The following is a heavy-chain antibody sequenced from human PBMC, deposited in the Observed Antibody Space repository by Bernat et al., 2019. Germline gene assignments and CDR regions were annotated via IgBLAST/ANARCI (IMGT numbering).Heavy chain of an antibody. J-gene: IGHJ4*02. CDR3: TGDFDY. V-gene: IGHV3-30*03. CDR1: GFTFTSYG. Sequence: QVQLVESGGGVVQPGGSLRLSCAASGFTFTSYGMHWVRQAPGKGLEWVAVISYDGSNKYYADSVKGRFTISRDNSKNTLYLQMNSLRAEDTAVYYCTGDFDYWGQGTLVTVSS. CDR2: ISYDGSNK.